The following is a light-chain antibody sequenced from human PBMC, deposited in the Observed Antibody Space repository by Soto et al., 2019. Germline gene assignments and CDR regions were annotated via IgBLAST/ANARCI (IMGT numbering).Light chain of an antibody. V-gene: IGKV1-5*01. Sequence: DIQMTPSPSTLSASVVDRVTITCRASQSIGTWLAWYQQKPGKAPKFLIYDASSLKSGVPSRFSGSGSGTEFTLTISSLQPDDFATYYCQQYNSYPITFGQGTRLEIK. CDR1: QSIGTW. CDR2: DAS. CDR3: QQYNSYPIT. J-gene: IGKJ5*01.